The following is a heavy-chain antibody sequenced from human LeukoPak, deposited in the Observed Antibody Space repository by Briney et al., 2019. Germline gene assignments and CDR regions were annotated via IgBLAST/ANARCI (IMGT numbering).Heavy chain of an antibody. V-gene: IGHV3-30-3*01. Sequence: SGGSLRLSCAASGFTFSSYAMHWVRQAPGKGLEWVAVISYDGSNKYYADSVKGRFTISRDNSKNTLYLQMNSLRAEDTAVYYCARDFTGTNAFDVWGQGQWSPSLQ. J-gene: IGHJ3*01. D-gene: IGHD1-1*01. CDR3: ARDFTGTNAFDV. CDR2: ISYDGSNK. CDR1: GFTFSSYA.